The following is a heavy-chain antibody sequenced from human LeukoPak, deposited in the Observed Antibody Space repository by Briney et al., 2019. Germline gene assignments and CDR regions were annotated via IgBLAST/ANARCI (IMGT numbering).Heavy chain of an antibody. V-gene: IGHV3-20*04. Sequence: PGGSLRLSCAASGFTFDDYGMSWVRQVPGKGLGWVSGINWNGSGAGYADSVKGRFTISRGNAKNSLYLQMNSLRAEGTAFYYCARLGTIYCSTTSCHSQFDYWGQGTLVTVSS. CDR3: ARLGTIYCSTTSCHSQFDY. D-gene: IGHD2-2*01. CDR1: GFTFDDYG. J-gene: IGHJ4*02. CDR2: INWNGSGA.